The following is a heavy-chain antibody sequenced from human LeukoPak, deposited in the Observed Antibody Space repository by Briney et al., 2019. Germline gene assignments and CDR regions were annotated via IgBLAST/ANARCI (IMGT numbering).Heavy chain of an antibody. J-gene: IGHJ4*02. Sequence: SDTLSLNCAVSGESFSGHYKSWIRKTAGKGLEWIGEINRGGDTNYNPALKNRVTLSIDTSRNQFSMRLSSVTAADTAVYYCARGYGSGSYFEYWGQGTLVTVSS. D-gene: IGHD3-10*01. CDR3: ARGYGSGSYFEY. CDR1: GESFSGHY. CDR2: INRGGDT. V-gene: IGHV4-34*01.